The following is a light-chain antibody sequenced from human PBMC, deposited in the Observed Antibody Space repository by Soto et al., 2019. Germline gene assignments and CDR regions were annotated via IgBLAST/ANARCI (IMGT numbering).Light chain of an antibody. CDR2: DVT. J-gene: IGLJ2*01. CDR3: SSYTSSATVL. CDR1: SSDVGGYQY. Sequence: QSALTQPASVSGSPGQSITISCTGTSSDVGGYQYVSRYQQHPGKAPKLMIYDVTWRPSGVSNRFSGSKSGNTASLTISGLQSEDEADYYCSSYTSSATVLFGGGTKLTVL. V-gene: IGLV2-14*01.